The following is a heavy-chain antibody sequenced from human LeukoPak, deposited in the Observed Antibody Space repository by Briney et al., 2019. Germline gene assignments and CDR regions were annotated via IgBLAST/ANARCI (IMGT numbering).Heavy chain of an antibody. D-gene: IGHD1-26*01. CDR2: INWNGGST. V-gene: IGHV3-20*01. Sequence: GGSLRLSCAASGFTFDDYGMSWVRQAPGKGLEWVSGINWNGGSTGYADSVKGRFTISRDNAKNSLYLQMNSLRAEDTALYHCARWELGVYYFDYWGQGTLVTVSS. CDR1: GFTFDDYG. CDR3: ARWELGVYYFDY. J-gene: IGHJ4*02.